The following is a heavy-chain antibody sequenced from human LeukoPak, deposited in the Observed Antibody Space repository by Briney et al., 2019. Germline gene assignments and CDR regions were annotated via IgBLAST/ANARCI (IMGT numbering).Heavy chain of an antibody. J-gene: IGHJ4*02. Sequence: KPSETLSLTCTVSGGSISSYYWSQIRQPPGKGLEWIGSIYYCGSTYYNPSLKSRVTISVDTSKNQFSLKLSSVTAADTAVYYCASLVITFGGVIATPIDYWGQGTLVTVSS. CDR3: ASLVITFGGVIATPIDY. D-gene: IGHD3-16*02. CDR1: GGSISSYY. CDR2: IYYCGST. V-gene: IGHV4-59*05.